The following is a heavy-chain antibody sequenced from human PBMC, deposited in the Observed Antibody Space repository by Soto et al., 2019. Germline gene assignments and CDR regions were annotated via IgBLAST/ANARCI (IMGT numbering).Heavy chain of an antibody. Sequence: PGGSLRLSCAASGFTFNDGLMSWVRQSPGKGLEWVGRIKSKTDGETTDYAAPVKGRFTISRDDSKNTLYLQMDSLKTEDTAVYYCTDLMRGVGAFDIWSRGTLVTVSS. CDR2: IKSKTDGETT. D-gene: IGHD3-10*01. J-gene: IGHJ3*02. V-gene: IGHV3-15*01. CDR3: TDLMRGVGAFDI. CDR1: GFTFNDGL.